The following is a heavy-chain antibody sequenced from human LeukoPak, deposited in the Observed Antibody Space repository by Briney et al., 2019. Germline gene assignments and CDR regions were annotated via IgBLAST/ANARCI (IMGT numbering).Heavy chain of an antibody. CDR3: ARVGGNSESYGWFGP. J-gene: IGHJ5*02. V-gene: IGHV4-4*07. CDR2: IYSTGTN. D-gene: IGHD4-23*01. Sequence: LSLTCTVSGGSISGYYWSWIRQSAGKGQEWIGHIYSTGTNNYNPSLRSRVTLSVDTSKNQFSLKLRSVTAADTAVYYCARVGGNSESYGWFGPWGQGSLVTVSS. CDR1: GGSISGYY.